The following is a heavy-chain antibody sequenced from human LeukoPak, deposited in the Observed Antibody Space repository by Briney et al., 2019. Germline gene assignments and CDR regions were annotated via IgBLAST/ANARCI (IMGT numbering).Heavy chain of an antibody. V-gene: IGHV1-18*01. D-gene: IGHD4-11*01. CDR2: ISTYNGNT. Sequence: ASVKVSCKASGYTFTTYGIDWVRQAPGQGLEWMGWISTYNGNTHYAQRVQDRVTLTTDTSTSTAYMELRSLTSDDTAVYYCAREQYSASDYWGQGTLVIVSS. CDR3: AREQYSASDY. CDR1: GYTFTTYG. J-gene: IGHJ4*02.